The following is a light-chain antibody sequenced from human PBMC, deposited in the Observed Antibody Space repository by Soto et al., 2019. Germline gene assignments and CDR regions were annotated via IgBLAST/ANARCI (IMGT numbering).Light chain of an antibody. J-gene: IGKJ1*01. V-gene: IGKV3-15*01. CDR3: QQRSNWPWT. CDR2: GAS. CDR1: QSVGTN. Sequence: EIVMTQSPATLSVSPGESVTLSCRASQSVGTNFAWYQQKPGQAPRLLIYGASTRATGIPTRFSGSGSGTEFTLTISSLQSEDFAVYYCQQRSNWPWTFGQGTKVDIK.